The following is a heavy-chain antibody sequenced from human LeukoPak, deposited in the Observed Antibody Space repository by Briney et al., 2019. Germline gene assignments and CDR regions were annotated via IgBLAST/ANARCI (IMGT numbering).Heavy chain of an antibody. V-gene: IGHV3-21*01. CDR3: AREPYSSSDHDAFDI. CDR2: ISSSSSYI. Sequence: PGGSLRLSCAASGFTFSSYSMYWVRQAPGKGLEWVSSISSSSSYIYYADSVKGRFTISRDNAKNSLYLQMNSLRAEDTAVYYCAREPYSSSDHDAFDIWGQGTMVTVSS. CDR1: GFTFSSYS. D-gene: IGHD6-6*01. J-gene: IGHJ3*02.